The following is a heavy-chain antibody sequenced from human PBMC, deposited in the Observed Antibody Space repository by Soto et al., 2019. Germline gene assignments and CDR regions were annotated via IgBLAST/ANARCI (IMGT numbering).Heavy chain of an antibody. V-gene: IGHV3-66*01. Sequence: EGQLVESGGGLVQPGGSLRLSCAASGFTFSSNYMSWVRQAPGKGLEWVSVIYSGGSTYYADSVKGRFTISRDNSKNTLYLQMNSLRAEDTAVYYCARLEGRKNPYYFDYWGQGTLVTVSS. CDR3: ARLEGRKNPYYFDY. CDR2: IYSGGST. CDR1: GFTFSSNY. J-gene: IGHJ4*02.